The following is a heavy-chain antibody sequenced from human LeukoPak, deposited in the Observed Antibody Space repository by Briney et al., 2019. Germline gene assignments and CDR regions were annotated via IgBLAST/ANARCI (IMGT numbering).Heavy chain of an antibody. J-gene: IGHJ6*03. V-gene: IGHV4-30-4*07. Sequence: SETLSLTCAVSGGSISSGGYSWSWIRQPPGKGLEWIGYIYYSGSTYYNPSLKSRVTISVDTSKNQFSLKLTSVTAADTAVYYCARDRTISHYYMDVWGKGTTVTVSS. D-gene: IGHD3-3*01. CDR2: IYYSGST. CDR1: GGSISSGGYS. CDR3: ARDRTISHYYMDV.